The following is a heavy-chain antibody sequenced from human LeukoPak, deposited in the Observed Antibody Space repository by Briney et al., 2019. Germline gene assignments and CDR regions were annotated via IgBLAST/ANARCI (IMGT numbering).Heavy chain of an antibody. CDR3: ARERAGGYFDY. D-gene: IGHD6-13*01. Sequence: ASVKVSCEASGYTFTNYYVHWVRQAPGQGLEWMGTIHFSGGNTNYLQKFKGRVTVTGDTSTNTVYMELTSLRSEDTAMYFRARERAGGYFDYWGQGTLVAVSS. CDR1: GYTFTNYY. V-gene: IGHV1-46*01. CDR2: IHFSGGNT. J-gene: IGHJ4*02.